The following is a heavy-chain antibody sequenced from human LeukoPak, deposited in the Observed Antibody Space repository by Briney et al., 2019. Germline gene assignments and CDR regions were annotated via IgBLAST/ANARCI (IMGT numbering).Heavy chain of an antibody. CDR2: INLSGGT. D-gene: IGHD2-2*01. J-gene: IGHJ4*02. CDR1: GGSVRSSNW. V-gene: IGHV4-4*01. CDR3: ARGGVIPAD. Sequence: SSETLSLTCAVSGGSVRSSNWWAWVGQPPGKGRGWIGEINLSGGTNYNPSLKSQATISIDKSKNQFSLKLSSMTAADTAVYCCARGGVIPADWGQGTRVTVPS.